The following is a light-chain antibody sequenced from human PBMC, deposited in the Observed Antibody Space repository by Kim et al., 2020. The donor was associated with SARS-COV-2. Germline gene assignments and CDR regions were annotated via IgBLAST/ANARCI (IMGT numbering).Light chain of an antibody. CDR2: DVS. CDR3: SSYTSSSRV. CDR1: SRDVGGYNY. V-gene: IGLV2-14*04. Sequence: PGQSITISCTRTSRDVGGYNYVSWYQQHPGKAPKLMIYDVSKRPSGVSNRFSGSKSGNTASLTISGLQAEDEADYYCSSYTSSSRVFGGGTQLTVL. J-gene: IGLJ3*02.